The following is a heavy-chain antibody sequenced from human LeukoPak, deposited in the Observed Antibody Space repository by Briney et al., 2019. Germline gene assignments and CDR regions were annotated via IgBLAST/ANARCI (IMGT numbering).Heavy chain of an antibody. CDR3: TRLMEGSAYRDY. Sequence: SETLSLTCTVSGGSISSSGYYWGWIRQPPGKGLEWIGNGYYSGSSYYSPSLKSRVTVSVDTSNNHFSLKLSSVTAADTAVYFWTRLMEGSAYRDYWSQGTLVTVSS. CDR1: GGSISSSGYY. D-gene: IGHD2-8*01. J-gene: IGHJ4*02. CDR2: GYYSGSS. V-gene: IGHV4-39*02.